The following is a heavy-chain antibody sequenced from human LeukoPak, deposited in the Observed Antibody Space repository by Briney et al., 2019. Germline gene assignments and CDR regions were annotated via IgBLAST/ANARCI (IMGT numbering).Heavy chain of an antibody. CDR3: ARAPDHGYHH. Sequence: KPGGSLRHSRTVSGFIHSDHYKSWSRKSPGRGLEWISWITSSGTTIDYADSVKGRFTISRDNTKNSIYLQMNSLRADDTAVYYCARAPDHGYHHWHRETLVTVSS. V-gene: IGHV3-11*01. CDR2: ITSSGTTI. CDR1: GFIHSDHY. D-gene: IGHD4-17*01. J-gene: IGHJ5*02.